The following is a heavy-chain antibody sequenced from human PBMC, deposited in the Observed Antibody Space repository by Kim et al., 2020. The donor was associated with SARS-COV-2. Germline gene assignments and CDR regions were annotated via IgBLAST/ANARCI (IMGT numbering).Heavy chain of an antibody. D-gene: IGHD4-4*01. J-gene: IGHJ4*02. CDR1: GGSISSYY. CDR2: IYYSGST. Sequence: SETLSLTCTVSGGSISSYYWSWIRQPPGKGLEWIGYIYYSGSTNYNPSLKSRVTISVDTSKNQFSLKLSSVTAADTAVYYCARLMDPYSNYDYWGQGTLVTVSS. CDR3: ARLMDPYSNYDY. V-gene: IGHV4-59*01.